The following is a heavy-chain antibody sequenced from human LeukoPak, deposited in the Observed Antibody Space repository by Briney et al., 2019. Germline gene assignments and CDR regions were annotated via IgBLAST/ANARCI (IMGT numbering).Heavy chain of an antibody. V-gene: IGHV3-21*01. J-gene: IGHJ4*02. D-gene: IGHD3-10*01. CDR2: ISSSSSYT. CDR1: GFTFSSYS. Sequence: GGSLRLSCAASGFTFSSYSMNWVRQAPGKGLGWVSSISSSSSYTYYPDSVKGRFTISRDNAKNPLYLQMNSLRVEDTAVYYCARGRSSSGSMNEFWGQGTLVTVSS. CDR3: ARGRSSSGSMNEF.